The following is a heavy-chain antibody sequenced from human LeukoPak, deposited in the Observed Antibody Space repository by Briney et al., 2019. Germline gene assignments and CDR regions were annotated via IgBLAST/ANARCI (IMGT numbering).Heavy chain of an antibody. CDR2: IIPIFGTA. Sequence: ASVKVSCKASGGTFSSYAISWVRQAPGQGLEWMGGIIPIFGTANYAQKFQGRVTITADESTSTAYMELSSLRSEDTAVYYCARAFDLGATGNWFDPWGQGTLVTVSS. CDR3: ARAFDLGATGNWFDP. CDR1: GGTFSSYA. V-gene: IGHV1-69*13. D-gene: IGHD1-26*01. J-gene: IGHJ5*02.